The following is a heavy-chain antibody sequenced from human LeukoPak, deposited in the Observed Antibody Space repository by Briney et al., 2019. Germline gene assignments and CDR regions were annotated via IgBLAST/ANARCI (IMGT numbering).Heavy chain of an antibody. Sequence: GGSLRLSCAGSGFTFSSYSMNWVRQAPGKGLEWVSAISSSGSYIYYADSVKGRFTISRDNAKNSLYLQMNSLRAEDTAVYYCARDDGRYYDSSGWDYWGQGTLVTVSS. CDR1: GFTFSSYS. D-gene: IGHD3-22*01. CDR3: ARDDGRYYDSSGWDY. J-gene: IGHJ4*02. CDR2: ISSSGSYI. V-gene: IGHV3-21*01.